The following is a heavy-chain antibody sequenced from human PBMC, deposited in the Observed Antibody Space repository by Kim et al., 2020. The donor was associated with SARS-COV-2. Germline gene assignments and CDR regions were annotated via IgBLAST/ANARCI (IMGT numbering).Heavy chain of an antibody. V-gene: IGHV1-24*01. Sequence: GETIYAPKFQGRVTMTEDTSTDTAYMELSSLRSEDTAVYYCATLTVTTNWGQGTLVTVSS. J-gene: IGHJ4*02. CDR2: GET. CDR3: ATLTVTTN. D-gene: IGHD4-17*01.